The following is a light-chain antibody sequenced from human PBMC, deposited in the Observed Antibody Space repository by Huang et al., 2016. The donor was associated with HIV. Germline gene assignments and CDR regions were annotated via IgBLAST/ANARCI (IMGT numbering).Light chain of an antibody. V-gene: IGKV3-11*01. J-gene: IGKJ4*01. CDR1: QSVRSY. CDR2: DAS. Sequence: EIVFTQSPATLSLSPGERATLSCRASQSVRSYLAWYQQKPGQPPRRLIYDASNRATGIPARFSGSGSGTDFTVTISNLQSEDFAVYYCQQRSAWPLTFGGGTKVEI. CDR3: QQRSAWPLT.